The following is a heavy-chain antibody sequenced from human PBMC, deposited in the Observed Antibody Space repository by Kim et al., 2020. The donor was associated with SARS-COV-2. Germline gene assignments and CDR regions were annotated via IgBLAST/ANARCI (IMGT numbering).Heavy chain of an antibody. CDR1: GFTFSNYG. J-gene: IGHJ4*02. D-gene: IGHD4-17*01. Sequence: GGSLRLSCAASGFTFSNYGMSWVRQAAGKGLEWVSVISGSGGTTYYADSVKGRFTISRDNSKNTMYLQMNSLRAEDMAVYYCVKGSRLTTEGAFEYWGQGALVTVPS. CDR2: ISGSGGTT. V-gene: IGHV3-23*01. CDR3: VKGSRLTTEGAFEY.